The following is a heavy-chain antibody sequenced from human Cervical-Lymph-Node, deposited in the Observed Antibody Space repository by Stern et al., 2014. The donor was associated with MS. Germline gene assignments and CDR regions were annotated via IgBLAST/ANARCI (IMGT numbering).Heavy chain of an antibody. D-gene: IGHD6-13*01. V-gene: IGHV4-31*03. CDR2: IYYSGST. CDR1: GGSISTDGYY. J-gene: IGHJ4*02. CDR3: ARDDRGSSWYRFDF. Sequence: QVQLQESGPGVAKPSQTLSLTCPVSGGSISTDGYYWTWIRQPPEKGLEWIGYIYYSGSTYYNPSLKSRVTMSLDTSKNQFSLNLSSVTAADTAIYYCARDDRGSSWYRFDFWGQGTLVTVSS.